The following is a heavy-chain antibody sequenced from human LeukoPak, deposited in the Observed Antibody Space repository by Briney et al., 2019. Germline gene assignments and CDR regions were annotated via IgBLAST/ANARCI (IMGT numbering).Heavy chain of an antibody. Sequence: GRSLRLSCAASGFTFRAYGIHWVRQAPGKGLEWVAVIWFDGSEKYFAASVKGRFTISRDNSQNTLYLQMNSLRADDTAMYYCARVRGDGCSNAFDIWGQGTMVTVSS. J-gene: IGHJ3*02. CDR2: IWFDGSEK. V-gene: IGHV3-33*01. CDR3: ARVRGDGCSNAFDI. D-gene: IGHD2-15*01. CDR1: GFTFRAYG.